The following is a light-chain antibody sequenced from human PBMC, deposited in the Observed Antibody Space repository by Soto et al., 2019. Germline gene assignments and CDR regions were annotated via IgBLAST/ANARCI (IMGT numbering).Light chain of an antibody. CDR2: GAS. CDR3: QHYNNWPLSIT. Sequence: EVVVTQSPATLSVSPGERASLSCWTSQSVSNNLAWYQQRPGQAPRLLIYGASTRTTDIPARFSGSGSGTDFTLTISSLQSEDFAVYSCQHYNNWPLSITFGQGTRLEMK. CDR1: QSVSNN. J-gene: IGKJ5*01. V-gene: IGKV3-15*01.